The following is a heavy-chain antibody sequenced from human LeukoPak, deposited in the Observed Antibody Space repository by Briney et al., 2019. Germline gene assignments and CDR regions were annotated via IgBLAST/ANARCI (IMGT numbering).Heavy chain of an antibody. V-gene: IGHV3-33*01. CDR1: GFTFSSYG. J-gene: IGHJ6*02. CDR3: ARPVTTETYYYYYGMDV. D-gene: IGHD4-11*01. CDR2: IWYDGSNK. Sequence: GGSLRLSCAASGFTFSSYGMHWVRQAPGKGLEWVAVIWYDGSNKDYADSVKGRFTISRDNSKNTLYLQMNSLRAEDTAVYYCARPVTTETYYYYYGMDVWGQGTTVTVSS.